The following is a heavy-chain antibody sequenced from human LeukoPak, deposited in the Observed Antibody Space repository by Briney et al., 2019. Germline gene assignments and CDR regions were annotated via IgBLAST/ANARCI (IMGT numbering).Heavy chain of an antibody. V-gene: IGHV1-2*06. CDR2: INPNSGGT. CDR1: GDTFTGYY. Sequence: ASVRVSCAASGDTFTGYYIHWVRQAPGQGLEWMGRINPNSGGTNYAQTFQGRVTMTRDTSISTAYMELSRLRCDDTAVYYFSRDQWYQLQEVETGIDYWGQGALVTVSS. D-gene: IGHD2-2*01. J-gene: IGHJ4*02. CDR3: SRDQWYQLQEVETGIDY.